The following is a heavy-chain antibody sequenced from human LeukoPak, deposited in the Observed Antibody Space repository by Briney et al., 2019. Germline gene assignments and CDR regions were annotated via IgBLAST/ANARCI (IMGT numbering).Heavy chain of an antibody. V-gene: IGHV1-69*05. CDR3: ARDLVDHAYDSSGYLPFDY. J-gene: IGHJ4*02. D-gene: IGHD3-22*01. Sequence: ASVKVSCKASGGTFSSYAISWVRQAPGQGLEWMGGIIPIFGTANYAQKFQGRVTITTDESTSTAYMELSSLRSEDTAVYYCARDLVDHAYDSSGYLPFDYWGQGTLVTVSS. CDR2: IIPIFGTA. CDR1: GGTFSSYA.